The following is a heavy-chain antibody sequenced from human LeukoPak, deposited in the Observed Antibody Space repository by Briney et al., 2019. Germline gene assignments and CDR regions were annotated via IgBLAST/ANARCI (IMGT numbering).Heavy chain of an antibody. CDR1: GYTFTNYD. J-gene: IGHJ6*03. CDR2: MNPNSGNT. CDR3: ARTDQVGVYYYYYYMDV. Sequence: ASVKVSCKGSGYTFTNYDINWVRQATGQGLEWMGWMNPNSGNTDYAQKFQGRVTFTRNTSISTAYMELSSLRSEDTAVYYCARTDQVGVYYYYYYMDVWGKGTTVTVSS. D-gene: IGHD3-10*01. V-gene: IGHV1-8*03.